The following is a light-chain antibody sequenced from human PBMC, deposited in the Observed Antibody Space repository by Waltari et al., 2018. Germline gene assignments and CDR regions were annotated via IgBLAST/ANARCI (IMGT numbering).Light chain of an antibody. J-gene: IGLJ2*01. Sequence: QSALTQPRSVSGSPGQSVTISCTGTSSDVGGYNHVYWYRQHPGKGPKILIYDVTTRPSGLPDRFSGSRSGNMASLTISGLQAEDEADYYCCSYAGSYTLIFGGGTRLTVL. V-gene: IGLV2-11*01. CDR1: SSDVGGYNH. CDR2: DVT. CDR3: CSYAGSYTLI.